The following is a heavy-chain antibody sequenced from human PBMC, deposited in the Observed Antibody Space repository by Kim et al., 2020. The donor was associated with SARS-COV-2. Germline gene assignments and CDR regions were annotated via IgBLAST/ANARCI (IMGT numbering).Heavy chain of an antibody. CDR3: AKAGIVVVLAAADY. D-gene: IGHD2-15*01. Sequence: GGSLRLSCAASGFSFSSYAMAWVRQAPGKGLEWLSGISGSGDSTYYADSVKGRFTISRDQSKNTLYLQMDSLRAEDTAVYYCAKAGIVVVLAAADYWGQGTLVSVSS. CDR2: ISGSGDST. CDR1: GFSFSSYA. J-gene: IGHJ4*02. V-gene: IGHV3-23*01.